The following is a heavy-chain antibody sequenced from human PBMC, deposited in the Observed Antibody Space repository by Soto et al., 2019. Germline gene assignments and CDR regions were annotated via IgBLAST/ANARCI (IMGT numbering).Heavy chain of an antibody. V-gene: IGHV5-10-1*01. J-gene: IGHJ6*02. CDR1: GYSFTSYW. Sequence: PGESLKISCKGSGYSFTSYWISWVRQMPGKGLEWMGRIDPSDSYTNYSPSFQGHVTISADKSISTAYLQWSSLKASDTAIFYCATCSSTSCYEDYYYYGRDVWGQGTTVTVSS. D-gene: IGHD2-2*01. CDR3: ATCSSTSCYEDYYYYGRDV. CDR2: IDPSDSYT.